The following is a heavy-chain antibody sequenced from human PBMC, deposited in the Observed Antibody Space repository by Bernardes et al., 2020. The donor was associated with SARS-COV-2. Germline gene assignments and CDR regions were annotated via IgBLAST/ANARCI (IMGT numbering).Heavy chain of an antibody. J-gene: IGHJ6*02. CDR1: GGTFSSYA. CDR2: IIPIFGTA. CDR3: ARSGYSSGWTLYYGMDV. D-gene: IGHD6-19*01. Sequence: SVKVSCKASGGTFSSYAISWVRQAPGQGLEWMGRIIPIFGTANYAQKFQGRVTITADESTSTAYMELSSLRSEDTAVYYCARSGYSSGWTLYYGMDVWGQGTTVTVSS. V-gene: IGHV1-69*13.